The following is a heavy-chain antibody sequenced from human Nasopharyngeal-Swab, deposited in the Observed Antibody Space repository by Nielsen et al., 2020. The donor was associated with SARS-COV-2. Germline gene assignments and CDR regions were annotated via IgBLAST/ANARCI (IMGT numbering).Heavy chain of an antibody. J-gene: IGHJ4*02. Sequence: PGKGLEWIGYIYYSGSTSYNPSLKSRVTISVDTSKNQFSLKVGSVTAADTAVYYCARGAYDSSGYFWDYWGQGTLVTVSS. CDR2: IYYSGST. V-gene: IGHV4-59*13. D-gene: IGHD3-22*01. CDR3: ARGAYDSSGYFWDY.